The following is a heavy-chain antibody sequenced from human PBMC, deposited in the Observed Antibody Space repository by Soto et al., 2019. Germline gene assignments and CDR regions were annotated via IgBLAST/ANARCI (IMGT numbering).Heavy chain of an antibody. Sequence: QVQLQESGPGLVKPSETLSLTCTVSGGSISSYYWSWVRQPPGKGLEWIGYIYYSGSTNYNPSLTSRFPISVDTSKNRFSLKLCSVAAADTAVYYCAGRYSRAFDILGQRTMVTVSS. D-gene: IGHD6-13*01. J-gene: IGHJ3*02. CDR3: AGRYSRAFDI. CDR2: IYYSGST. V-gene: IGHV4-59*08. CDR1: GGSISSYY.